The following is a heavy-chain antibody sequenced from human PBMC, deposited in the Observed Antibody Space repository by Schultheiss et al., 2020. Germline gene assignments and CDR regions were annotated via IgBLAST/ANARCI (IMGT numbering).Heavy chain of an antibody. V-gene: IGHV3-48*02. CDR2: ISSSSRTI. D-gene: IGHD4-17*01. Sequence: GGSLRLSCAASGFTFSSYAMSWVRQAPGKGLEWVSYISSSSRTIYYADSVKGRFTISRDNSKNSLYLQMNSLRDEDTAVYYCARDQTTVTTFGMDVWGQGTTVTVSS. J-gene: IGHJ6*02. CDR3: ARDQTTVTTFGMDV. CDR1: GFTFSSYA.